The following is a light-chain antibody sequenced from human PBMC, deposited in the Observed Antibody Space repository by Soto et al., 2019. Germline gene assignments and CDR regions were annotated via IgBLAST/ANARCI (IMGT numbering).Light chain of an antibody. CDR3: CSYAGSYTYV. CDR2: SSY. CDR1: SSNIGSNT. Sequence: QSVLTQPPSVSGTPGQRVTISCSGSSSNIGSNTVNWYQQFPGTAPRLLIYSSYQRPSGVPDRFSGSQSGTSASLAISGLQSDDEADYYCCSYAGSYTYVFGGGTKLTVL. V-gene: IGLV1-44*01. J-gene: IGLJ1*01.